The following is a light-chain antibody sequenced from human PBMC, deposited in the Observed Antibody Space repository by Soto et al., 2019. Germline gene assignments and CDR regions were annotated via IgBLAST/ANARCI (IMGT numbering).Light chain of an antibody. CDR1: TGAVTSGHY. J-gene: IGLJ3*02. CDR3: LLYYGGSQLM. CDR2: TTN. Sequence: QTVVTQEPSLTVSPGGTVTLTCASSTGAVTSGHYASWFQQKPGQAPRTLIYTTNSRHSWTPARFSGSLLGGKAALTLSAVQPEGEAEYYCLLYYGGSQLMFGGGTKLTVL. V-gene: IGLV7-43*01.